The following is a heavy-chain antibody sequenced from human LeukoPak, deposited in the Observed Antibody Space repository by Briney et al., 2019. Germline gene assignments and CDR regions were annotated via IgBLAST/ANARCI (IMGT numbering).Heavy chain of an antibody. J-gene: IGHJ6*03. Sequence: SETLSLTCTVSGGSISSYYWSWIRQPAGKGLEWIGRTYTSGSTNYNPSLKSRVTMSVDTSKNQFSLKLSSVTAADTAVYYCARDRVGIAVAKNYYYYYMDVWGKGTTVTISS. CDR1: GGSISSYY. CDR2: TYTSGST. CDR3: ARDRVGIAVAKNYYYYYMDV. V-gene: IGHV4-4*07. D-gene: IGHD6-19*01.